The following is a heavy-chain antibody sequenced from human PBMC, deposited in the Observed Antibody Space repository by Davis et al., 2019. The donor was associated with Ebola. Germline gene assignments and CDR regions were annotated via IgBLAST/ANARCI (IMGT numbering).Heavy chain of an antibody. Sequence: MPSGTLTLTCTVSGCSISTYYWSWIRQPPGKGLEWIGYIYYSGSTNYNPSLKSRVSISVDTSKNQFSLKLTSVAAADTAVYYCARDRHYSNYGGWDYWGQGTLVTVSS. D-gene: IGHD4-11*01. V-gene: IGHV4-59*01. CDR2: IYYSGST. CDR1: GCSISTYY. J-gene: IGHJ4*02. CDR3: ARDRHYSNYGGWDY.